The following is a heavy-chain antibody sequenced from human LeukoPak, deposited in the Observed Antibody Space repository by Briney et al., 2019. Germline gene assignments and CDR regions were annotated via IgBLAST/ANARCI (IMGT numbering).Heavy chain of an antibody. J-gene: IGHJ6*02. V-gene: IGHV4-4*07. Sequence: SETLSLTCIVSGDFISSYYWGWIRQPAGKGLEWIGRIYTSGTTNYNPSLKSRVTMSVDTSKNQFSLELSSVTAADTAVYYCAVTMIRGVSGLDVWGQGTTVTVSS. CDR3: AVTMIRGVSGLDV. CDR2: IYTSGTT. D-gene: IGHD3-10*01. CDR1: GDFISSYY.